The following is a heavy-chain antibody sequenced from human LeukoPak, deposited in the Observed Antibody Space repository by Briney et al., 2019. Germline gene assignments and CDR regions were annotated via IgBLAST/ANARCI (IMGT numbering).Heavy chain of an antibody. CDR1: GFTFSSYG. Sequence: GGSLRLSCAASGFTFSSYGMHWVRQAPGKGLERVAVISYDGSNKYYADSVKGRFTISRDNSKNTLYLQMNSLRAEDTAVYYCARGDDYYGMDVWGQGTTVTVSS. CDR2: ISYDGSNK. V-gene: IGHV3-30*03. CDR3: ARGDDYYGMDV. J-gene: IGHJ6*02. D-gene: IGHD3-16*01.